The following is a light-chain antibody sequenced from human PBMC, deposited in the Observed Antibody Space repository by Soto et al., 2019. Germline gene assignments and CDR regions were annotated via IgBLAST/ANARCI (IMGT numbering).Light chain of an antibody. CDR1: QSVSSSH. Sequence: EIVLTQSPGTLSLSPGERATLSCRASQSVSSSHLAWYQQKPGQAPRLLIYAASSRATGIPDRFSGSGSGTDFTLTISRLEPEDFAVYYCQQYGSSPLTFGGGTKVEI. J-gene: IGKJ4*01. V-gene: IGKV3-20*01. CDR2: AAS. CDR3: QQYGSSPLT.